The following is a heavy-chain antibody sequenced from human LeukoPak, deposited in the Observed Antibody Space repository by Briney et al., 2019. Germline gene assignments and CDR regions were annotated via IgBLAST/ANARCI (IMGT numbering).Heavy chain of an antibody. V-gene: IGHV4-4*02. Sequence: PSGTLSLTCAVSGGSISSSNWWSWVRQPPGKGLEWIGEIYHSGSTNYNPSLKSRVTISVDKSKNQFSLRLSSVTAADTAVYYCARRGVVVAAEEENYFDYWGQGTLVTVSS. CDR1: GGSISSSNW. CDR3: ARRGVVVAAEEENYFDY. D-gene: IGHD2-15*01. J-gene: IGHJ4*02. CDR2: IYHSGST.